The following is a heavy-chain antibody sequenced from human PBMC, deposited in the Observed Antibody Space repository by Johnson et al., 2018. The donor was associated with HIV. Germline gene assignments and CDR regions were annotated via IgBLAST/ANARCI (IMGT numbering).Heavy chain of an antibody. CDR2: INWNGGST. Sequence: VQLVESGGGVVRPGGSLRLSCAASGFTFDDYGMSWVRQAPGKGLEWVSGINWNGGSTYYADSVKGRFTISRDNSKNTLYLQMNSLRAEDTAVYYCAREADIVVVGGYAFDIWGQGTMVTVSS. CDR3: AREADIVVVGGYAFDI. CDR1: GFTFDDYG. V-gene: IGHV3-20*04. D-gene: IGHD2-15*01. J-gene: IGHJ3*02.